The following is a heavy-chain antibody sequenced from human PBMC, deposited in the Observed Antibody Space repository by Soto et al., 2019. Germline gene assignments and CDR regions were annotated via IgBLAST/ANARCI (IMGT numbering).Heavy chain of an antibody. Sequence: ASVKVSCKASGYTFTSYYMHWVRQAPGQGLEWMGIINPSGGSTSYAQKFQGRVTMTRDTSTSTDYMELSSLRSEDTAVYYCAILFKRIWSGGSNWFDPWGQGTLVTVS. V-gene: IGHV1-46*01. CDR2: INPSGGST. CDR1: GYTFTSYY. D-gene: IGHD3-3*01. CDR3: AILFKRIWSGGSNWFDP. J-gene: IGHJ5*02.